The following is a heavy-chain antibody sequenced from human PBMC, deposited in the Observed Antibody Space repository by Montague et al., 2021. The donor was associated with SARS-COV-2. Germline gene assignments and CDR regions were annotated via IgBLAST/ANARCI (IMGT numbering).Heavy chain of an antibody. CDR3: ARGRRPVVVPGAGPAGRAFGI. CDR2: ISDSGST. D-gene: IGHD2-2*01. V-gene: IGHV4-59*12. CDR1: GGSISSFY. Sequence: SETLSLTCTVSGGSISSFYWSWFRQPPGKGLEWIGYISDSGSTNYNPSLTSRATMSVDTSKNQFSLKVNSVTAADTAVYYCARGRRPVVVPGAGPAGRAFGIWGQGTMVTVSS. J-gene: IGHJ3*02.